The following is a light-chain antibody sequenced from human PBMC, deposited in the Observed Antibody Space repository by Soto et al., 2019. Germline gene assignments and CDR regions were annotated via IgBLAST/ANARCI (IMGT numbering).Light chain of an antibody. V-gene: IGKV1-39*01. J-gene: IGKJ1*01. Sequence: DSQMTHSPSSLSASVGTRLTISCRASQSISSYLNWYQQKKGKAPKILIYAASSLQSGVPSRFSGSGYGTDFNLTISSLQTEDFATYYCQQSYSTPQTFGQGTKVDIK. CDR3: QQSYSTPQT. CDR2: AAS. CDR1: QSISSY.